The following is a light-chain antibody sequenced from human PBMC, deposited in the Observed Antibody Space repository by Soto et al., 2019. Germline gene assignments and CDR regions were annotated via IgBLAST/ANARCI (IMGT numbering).Light chain of an antibody. CDR1: QSISNY. Sequence: DIQMTQSPSTLSASVGDRVTITCRASQSISNYLAWYQQKPGKAPNLLIYKASSLESGVPSRFSGSGSGTKFTLTISSLQPDDFATYYCQQYSGYSTWTFGQGTKVEIK. J-gene: IGKJ1*01. CDR2: KAS. CDR3: QQYSGYSTWT. V-gene: IGKV1-5*03.